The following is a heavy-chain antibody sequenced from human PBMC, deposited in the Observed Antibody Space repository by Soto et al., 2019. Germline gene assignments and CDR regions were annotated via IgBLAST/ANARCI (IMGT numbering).Heavy chain of an antibody. D-gene: IGHD2-15*01. CDR1: GFPFSNAW. V-gene: IGHV3-15*07. CDR2: IKSKTDGGTT. J-gene: IGHJ6*02. Sequence: PGGSLRLSCAASGFPFSNAWMNWVRQAPGKGLEWVGRIKSKTDGGTTDYAAPVKGRFTISRDDSKNTLYLQMNSLKTEDTAVYYCVPVVVAATSYYGMDVWGQGTTVTVSS. CDR3: VPVVVAATSYYGMDV.